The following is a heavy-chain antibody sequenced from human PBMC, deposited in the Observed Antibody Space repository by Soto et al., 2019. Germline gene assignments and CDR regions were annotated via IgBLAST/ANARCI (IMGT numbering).Heavy chain of an antibody. V-gene: IGHV3-23*01. Sequence: GGSLRLSCAASGFTFSDYAMNWVRQAPGKGLEWVSSIGGGDDTYYADSVKGRFSISRDNSKSTLFLQMNNLRVEDTAIYYCAKDRQDHNSVWDTFDIWGQGTKVTVSS. D-gene: IGHD1-20*01. CDR3: AKDRQDHNSVWDTFDI. CDR2: IGGGDDT. J-gene: IGHJ3*02. CDR1: GFTFSDYA.